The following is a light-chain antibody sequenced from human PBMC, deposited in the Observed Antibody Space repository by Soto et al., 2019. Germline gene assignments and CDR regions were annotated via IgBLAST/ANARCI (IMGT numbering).Light chain of an antibody. CDR2: DAS. CDR1: QSVGRNF. J-gene: IGKJ5*01. V-gene: IGKV3D-20*01. Sequence: ELLLTQSPATLSLSPGERATLSCGASQSVGRNFLAWYQQKPGLAPRLLIYDASTRATRIPASFSASGSGTDFTLTISRRLPEYFAVDYCQHFSGSSITCGQGTRLEMK. CDR3: QHFSGSSIT.